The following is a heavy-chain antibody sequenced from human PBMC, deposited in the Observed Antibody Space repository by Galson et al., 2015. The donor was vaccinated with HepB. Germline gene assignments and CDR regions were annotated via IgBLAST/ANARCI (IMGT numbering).Heavy chain of an antibody. CDR2: ISGSGSTT. CDR1: GFTLTNYA. CDR3: AKYFDSSGYKQFDS. V-gene: IGHV3-23*01. D-gene: IGHD3-22*01. J-gene: IGHJ4*02. Sequence: SLRLSCAASGFTLTNYAMTWVRQAPGKGLEWVSSISGSGSTTFYADSVKGRFTISRDNSKSTLYLQLNSLRPEDTAVYYCAKYFDSSGYKQFDSWGQGTLVTVSS.